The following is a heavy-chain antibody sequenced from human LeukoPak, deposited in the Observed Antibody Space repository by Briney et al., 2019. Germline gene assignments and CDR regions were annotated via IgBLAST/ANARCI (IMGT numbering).Heavy chain of an antibody. CDR1: GGSISSSNW. Sequence: GTLSLTCAVSGGSISSSNWWSWVRQPPGKGLEWVANIKQDGSRKYYVDSVKGRFTISRDNAKNSLYLQMNSLKAEDTAVYYCAKDGWVAAYYFDYWGQGTLVTVSS. CDR3: AKDGWVAAYYFDY. CDR2: IKQDGSRK. J-gene: IGHJ4*02. D-gene: IGHD6-19*01. V-gene: IGHV3-7*01.